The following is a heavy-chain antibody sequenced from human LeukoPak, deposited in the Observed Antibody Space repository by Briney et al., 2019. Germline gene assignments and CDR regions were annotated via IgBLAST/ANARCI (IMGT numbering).Heavy chain of an antibody. J-gene: IGHJ4*02. V-gene: IGHV4-59*08. CDR1: GGSVSNYY. CDR2: VYYTGST. D-gene: IGHD6-6*01. CDR3: ARHFAYSSSSYFDY. Sequence: PSETLSLTCGVSGGSVSNYYWSWIRQPPGKGLEWIGYVYYTGSTNYNPSLKSRVTMFEDKSKNQFSLRLYSVTVADTAVYYCARHFAYSSSSYFDYWGQGSLVTVSS.